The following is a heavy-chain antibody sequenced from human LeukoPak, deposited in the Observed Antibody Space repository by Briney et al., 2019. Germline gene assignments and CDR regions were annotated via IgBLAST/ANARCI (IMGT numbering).Heavy chain of an antibody. V-gene: IGHV3-21*01. D-gene: IGHD3-10*01. CDR2: ISSSSSYI. J-gene: IGHJ6*04. Sequence: GGSLRLSCAASGFTFSSYSMNWVRQAPGKGLEWVSSISSSSSYIYYADSVKGRFTISRDNAKNSLYLQMNSLRAEDTAVYYCSTDGPLITMVRNTQIILDVWGKGTTVTVSS. CDR1: GFTFSSYS. CDR3: STDGPLITMVRNTQIILDV.